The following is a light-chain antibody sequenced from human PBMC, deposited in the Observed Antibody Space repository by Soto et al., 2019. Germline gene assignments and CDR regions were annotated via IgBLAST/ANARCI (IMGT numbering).Light chain of an antibody. Sequence: DIQMTQSPSTLSASVGDRVTITCRASQSISSWLAWYQQKPGKAPKLLIYDASSLESGVPSRFSCSGSGTEFTLTISSLQPYDFATYYCQQYNSYSGVTFGPGTKVDIK. J-gene: IGKJ3*01. CDR1: QSISSW. V-gene: IGKV1-5*01. CDR2: DAS. CDR3: QQYNSYSGVT.